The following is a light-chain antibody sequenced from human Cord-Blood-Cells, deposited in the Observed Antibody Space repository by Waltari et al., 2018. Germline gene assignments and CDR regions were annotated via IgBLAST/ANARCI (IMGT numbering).Light chain of an antibody. CDR2: GAS. Sequence: IVLTQSPGTLSLSPAERATLYCRASQSVSSSSLSWYQKKPGQAPRLLIYGASSRATGIPDRFSGSGSGTDFTLTISRLEPEDFAVYYCQQYGSSPLTFGGGTKVEIK. J-gene: IGKJ4*01. CDR1: QSVSSSS. V-gene: IGKV3-20*01. CDR3: QQYGSSPLT.